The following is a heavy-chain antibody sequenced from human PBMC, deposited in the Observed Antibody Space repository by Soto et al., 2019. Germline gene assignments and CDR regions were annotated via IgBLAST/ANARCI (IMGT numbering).Heavy chain of an antibody. CDR3: AREAHFYGRSDVFDI. CDR2: ISSDSNYI. Sequence: GGSLRLSCAASGFTYSIYSLDWVRQAPGKGLEWVSAISSDSNYIYYSDSVKGRFTISRDNAKNALYLQMDSLRAEDTAVYYCAREAHFYGRSDVFDIWGQGTMVTGSS. D-gene: IGHD3-10*02. V-gene: IGHV3-21*01. CDR1: GFTYSIYS. J-gene: IGHJ3*02.